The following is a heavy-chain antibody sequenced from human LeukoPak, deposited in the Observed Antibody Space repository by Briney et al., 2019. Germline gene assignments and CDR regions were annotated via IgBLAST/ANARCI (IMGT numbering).Heavy chain of an antibody. Sequence: GESLKISCKGSGYIFTSYWIGWVRQMPGKGLEWMGIIYPGDSDTRYSPSFQGQVTISADKSISTAYLQWSSLKASDTAMYYCAREGSSWSDAFDIWGQGTMVTVSS. V-gene: IGHV5-51*01. CDR1: GYIFTSYW. CDR2: IYPGDSDT. D-gene: IGHD6-13*01. CDR3: AREGSSWSDAFDI. J-gene: IGHJ3*02.